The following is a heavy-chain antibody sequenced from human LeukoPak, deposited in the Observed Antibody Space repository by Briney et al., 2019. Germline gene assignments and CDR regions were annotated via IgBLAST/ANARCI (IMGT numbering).Heavy chain of an antibody. CDR1: GFTLTSNY. Sequence: GGSLRLSCAASGFTLTSNYMAWVRQAPGKGLEWVSVIYDGGFTYYADSVKGRFTISRDNAKNTLYLQMNSLRAEDAAVYYCARDWYYAIDFWGRGALVTVSS. CDR3: ARDWYYAIDF. J-gene: IGHJ2*01. V-gene: IGHV3-66*01. CDR2: IYDGGFT. D-gene: IGHD2/OR15-2a*01.